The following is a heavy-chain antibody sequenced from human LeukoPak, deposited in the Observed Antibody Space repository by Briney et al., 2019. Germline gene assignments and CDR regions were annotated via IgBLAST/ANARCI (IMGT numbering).Heavy chain of an antibody. CDR2: INHSGST. V-gene: IGHV4-39*07. D-gene: IGHD6-19*01. Sequence: SETLSLTCNVSGASVSSGSYYWSWIRQPPGKGLEWIGEINHSGSTNYNPSLKSRVTISVDTSKNQFSLKLSSVTAADTAVYYCARGYSSGWYSYYYGMDVWGQGTTVTVSS. CDR3: ARGYSSGWYSYYYGMDV. CDR1: GASVSSGSYY. J-gene: IGHJ6*02.